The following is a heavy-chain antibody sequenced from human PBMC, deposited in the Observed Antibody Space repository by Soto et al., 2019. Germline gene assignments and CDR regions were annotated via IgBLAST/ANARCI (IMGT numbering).Heavy chain of an antibody. J-gene: IGHJ6*01. V-gene: IGHV1-2*02. CDR1: GYPFTGPY. CDR2: INPSSGGT. Sequence: ASVKVSCKASGYPFTGPYIYWVRQAPGQGLEWMGWINPSSGGTEFAEKFQGRVTVTRDTSIRTVFLELNSLTSDGTGVYFCARDFRTYSHGVEVLGQGSAWTVS. CDR3: ARDFRTYSHGVEV. D-gene: IGHD4-4*01.